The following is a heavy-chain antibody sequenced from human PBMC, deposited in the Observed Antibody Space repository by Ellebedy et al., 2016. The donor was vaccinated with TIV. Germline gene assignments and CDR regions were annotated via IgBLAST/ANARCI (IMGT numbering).Heavy chain of an antibody. CDR3: ARERLIRLGELSLGLYGMDV. D-gene: IGHD3-16*02. CDR2: INPSGGST. CDR1: GYTFTSYY. Sequence: ASVKVSCXASGYTFTSYYMHWVRQAPGQGLEWMGIINPSGGSTSYAQKFQGRVTMTRDTSTSTVYMELSSLRSEDTAVYYCARERLIRLGELSLGLYGMDVWGQGTTVTVSS. V-gene: IGHV1-46*01. J-gene: IGHJ6*02.